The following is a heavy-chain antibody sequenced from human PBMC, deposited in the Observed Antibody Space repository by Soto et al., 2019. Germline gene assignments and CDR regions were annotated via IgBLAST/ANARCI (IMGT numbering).Heavy chain of an antibody. CDR2: ISSSRSYT. D-gene: IGHD3-16*01. J-gene: IGHJ3*02. V-gene: IGHV3-11*05. CDR3: ARVAYDAFDI. Sequence: QVQLVESGGGLVKPGGSLRLSCAASGFTFSDYYMNWIRQAPGKGLEWVSYISSSRSYTNYADSVKGRFTISRDNAKNALYLQMNSLRAEDTAVYYCARVAYDAFDIWGQGTMVTVSS. CDR1: GFTFSDYY.